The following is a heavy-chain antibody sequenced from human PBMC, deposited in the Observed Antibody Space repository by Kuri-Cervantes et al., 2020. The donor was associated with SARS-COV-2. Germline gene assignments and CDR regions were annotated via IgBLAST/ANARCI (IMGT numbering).Heavy chain of an antibody. V-gene: IGHV3-30*03. CDR3: AREASSDYDPYYYYGMDV. Sequence: GESLKISCAASGFTFSSYGMHWVRQAPGKGLEWVAVISYDGSNKYYADSVKGRFTISGDNSKNTLYLQMNSLRAEDTAVYYCAREASSDYDPYYYYGMDVWGQGTTVTVSS. CDR1: GFTFSSYG. D-gene: IGHD5-12*01. CDR2: ISYDGSNK. J-gene: IGHJ6*02.